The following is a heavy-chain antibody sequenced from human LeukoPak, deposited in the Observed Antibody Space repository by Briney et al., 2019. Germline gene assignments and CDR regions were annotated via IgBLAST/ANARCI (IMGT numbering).Heavy chain of an antibody. J-gene: IGHJ3*02. D-gene: IGHD2/OR15-2a*01. CDR2: ISSDGSIT. CDR1: GFTFSTYW. Sequence: GGSLRLSCAASGFTFSTYWMHWVRQAPGKGLVWVSRISSDGSITSYADSVKGRFTISRDNAKNTLYLQMNSLRAEDTAVYYCAKGVNSPDAFDIWGQGTMITVSS. V-gene: IGHV3-74*01. CDR3: AKGVNSPDAFDI.